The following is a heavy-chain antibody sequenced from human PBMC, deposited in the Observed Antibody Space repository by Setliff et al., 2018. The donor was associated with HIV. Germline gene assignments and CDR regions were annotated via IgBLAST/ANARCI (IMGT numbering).Heavy chain of an antibody. Sequence: ASVKVSCKASGGTFSSQVISWVRQAPGQGLEWMGGIVPMLGTPNYAQKFQGRVTITADESTTTVYMELSSLRSDDTAVYFCAREFSWSAFYFDSWGQGTQVTVSS. D-gene: IGHD2-8*02. J-gene: IGHJ4*02. CDR3: AREFSWSAFYFDS. V-gene: IGHV1-69*13. CDR2: IVPMLGTP. CDR1: GGTFSSQV.